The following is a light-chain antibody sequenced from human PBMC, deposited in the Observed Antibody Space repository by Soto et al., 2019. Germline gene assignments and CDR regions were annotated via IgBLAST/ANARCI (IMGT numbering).Light chain of an antibody. Sequence: QSVLTQPASVSGSPGQAITISCTGTSSDVGGYNYVSWYQQHPGKAPKLMIYDVINRPSGVSNRFSGSKSGNTASLTISGLQAEYEGDYYCSSYSSSSSVVFGGGTKLTVL. J-gene: IGLJ2*01. V-gene: IGLV2-14*03. CDR2: DVI. CDR1: SSDVGGYNY. CDR3: SSYSSSSSVV.